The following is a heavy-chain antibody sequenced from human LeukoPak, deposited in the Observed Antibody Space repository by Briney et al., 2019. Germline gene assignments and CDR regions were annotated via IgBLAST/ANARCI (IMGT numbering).Heavy chain of an antibody. J-gene: IGHJ4*02. D-gene: IGHD3-10*01. CDR1: GFTFSSYG. CDR3: ARDSIVGGSYFDY. Sequence: GGSLRLSCAASGFTFSSYGMHWVRQAPGKGLEWVAVIWYDGSNKYYADSVKGRFTISRDNSKNTLYLQMNSLRAEDTAVYYCARDSIVGGSYFDYWGQGTLVAVSS. CDR2: IWYDGSNK. V-gene: IGHV3-33*01.